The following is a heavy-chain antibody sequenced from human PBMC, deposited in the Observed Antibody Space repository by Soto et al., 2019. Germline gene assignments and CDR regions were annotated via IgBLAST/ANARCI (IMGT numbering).Heavy chain of an antibody. CDR2: IGASGAGT. D-gene: IGHD1-26*01. CDR3: ELRKTGRYFDY. V-gene: IGHV3-23*01. Sequence: GGSLRLSCAASGFTFSSYAMSWVRQAPGKGLEWVSAIGASGAGTYYAEYVKGRFTISRDNSKNTLYLQMNSLRAEDTAVYYCELRKTGRYFDYWGQGTLVTVSS. CDR1: GFTFSSYA. J-gene: IGHJ4*02.